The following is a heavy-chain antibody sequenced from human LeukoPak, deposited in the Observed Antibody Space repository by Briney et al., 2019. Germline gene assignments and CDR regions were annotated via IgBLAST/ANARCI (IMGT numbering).Heavy chain of an antibody. CDR1: GGTFSSYA. CDR2: IIPILGIA. D-gene: IGHD1-26*01. J-gene: IGHJ4*02. Sequence: SVKVSCKASGGTFSSYAISWVRQAPGQGLEWMGRIIPILGIANYAQKFQGRVTIAADKSTSTAHMELSSLRSEDTAVYYCARASTIVGATNYWGQGTLVTVSS. V-gene: IGHV1-69*04. CDR3: ARASTIVGATNY.